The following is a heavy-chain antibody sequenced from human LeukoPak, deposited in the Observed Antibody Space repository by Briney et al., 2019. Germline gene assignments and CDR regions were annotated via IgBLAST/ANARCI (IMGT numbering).Heavy chain of an antibody. CDR3: ARESLVVPGVSDY. CDR1: GFTFTNFA. J-gene: IGHJ4*02. Sequence: GGSLRLSCAASGFTFTNFAMTWVRQAPGRGLEWVSAIASTGGTYYADSVKGRFTISRDNSENTVCLQLNTLRAEDTAVYYCARESLVVPGVSDYWGQGTLVTVSS. V-gene: IGHV3-23*01. D-gene: IGHD2-2*01. CDR2: IASTGGT.